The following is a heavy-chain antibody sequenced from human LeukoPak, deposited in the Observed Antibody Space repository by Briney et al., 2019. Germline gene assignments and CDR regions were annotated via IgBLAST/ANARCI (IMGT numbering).Heavy chain of an antibody. J-gene: IGHJ4*02. Sequence: PGGSLRLSCAASGFTFSSYAMHWVRQAPGKGLEWVAVISYDGSNKYYTDSVKGRFTISRDNSKNTLYLQMNSLSAEDTAVYYCAKGAIAGYYDSSRGYWGQGTLVTVSS. CDR2: ISYDGSNK. V-gene: IGHV3-30-3*01. D-gene: IGHD3-22*01. CDR1: GFTFSSYA. CDR3: AKGAIAGYYDSSRGY.